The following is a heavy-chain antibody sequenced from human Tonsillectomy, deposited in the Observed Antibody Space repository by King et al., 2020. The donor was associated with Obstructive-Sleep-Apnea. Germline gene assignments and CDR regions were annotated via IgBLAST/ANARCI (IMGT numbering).Heavy chain of an antibody. V-gene: IGHV3-30*02. CDR2: IQNGQNNK. CDR3: AKDQSSWYSYYAMDV. Sequence: VQLVESGGGVVQPGRSLRLSCAASGFTFSAYGMHWVRQAPGKGLEWVAFIQNGQNNKYYGDSVKGRFTISRDNSKNTLYLQMNGLRAEDTAIYYCAKDQSSWYSYYAMDVWGQGTTVIVSS. D-gene: IGHD6-13*01. CDR1: GFTFSAYG. J-gene: IGHJ6*02.